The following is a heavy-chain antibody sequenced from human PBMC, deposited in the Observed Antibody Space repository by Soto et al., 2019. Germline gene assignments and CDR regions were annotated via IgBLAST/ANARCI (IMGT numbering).Heavy chain of an antibody. CDR2: IYHSART. D-gene: IGHD1-7*01. Sequence: QVQLQESGPGLVKASETLSLTCTVSGASISSSYWSWIRQPPGKGLEWIGYIYHSARTNHNPSLKSRVTISVDTSKNQFSLRLTSATPADTAVYYCVREPNWNYDYWGQGTLGTVSS. V-gene: IGHV4-59*01. CDR3: VREPNWNYDY. CDR1: GASISSSY. J-gene: IGHJ4*02.